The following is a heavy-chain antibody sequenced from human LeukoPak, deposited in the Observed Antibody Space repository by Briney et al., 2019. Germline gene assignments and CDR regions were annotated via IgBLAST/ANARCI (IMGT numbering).Heavy chain of an antibody. D-gene: IGHD3-10*01. CDR1: GFTFSSYW. CDR3: ARRGKFGENIFGNIDY. V-gene: IGHV3-7*05. Sequence: GGSLRLSCAASGFTFSSYWMNWVRQAPGKGLEWVAKIKQDESEKYYVDSVKGRFTISRDNAKNSLYLQMNSLRAEDTAVYYCARRGKFGENIFGNIDYWGQGTLVTVSS. J-gene: IGHJ4*02. CDR2: IKQDESEK.